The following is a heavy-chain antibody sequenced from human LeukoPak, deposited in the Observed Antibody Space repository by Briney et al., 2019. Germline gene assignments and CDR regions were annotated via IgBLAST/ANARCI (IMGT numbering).Heavy chain of an antibody. J-gene: IGHJ4*02. CDR2: IYTSGRTM. D-gene: IGHD1-26*01. Sequence: AGSLRLSCVASGFTFSDYYMSWIRQAPGKGLEWLSHIYTSGRTMFYADSVKGRFTISRDNAKNSLYLQMNSLRVDDTAAYYCARDRGAPWELPDFWGQGTLVTVSS. CDR1: GFTFSDYY. CDR3: ARDRGAPWELPDF. V-gene: IGHV3-11*01.